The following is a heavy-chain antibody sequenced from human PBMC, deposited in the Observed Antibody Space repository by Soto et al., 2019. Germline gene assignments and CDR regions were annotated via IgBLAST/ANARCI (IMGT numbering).Heavy chain of an antibody. Sequence: GESLRLSCTASGFAFRKFGMSWVRQAPGKGLEWVSTISDNGGTTYYSDSVKGRFTISKDDSQNTLYLQMNSLRAEDTALYYCAKRRKQWLVTNCFDSWGQGNMVTVSS. D-gene: IGHD6-19*01. CDR1: GFAFRKFG. J-gene: IGHJ5*01. CDR3: AKRRKQWLVTNCFDS. V-gene: IGHV3-23*01. CDR2: ISDNGGTT.